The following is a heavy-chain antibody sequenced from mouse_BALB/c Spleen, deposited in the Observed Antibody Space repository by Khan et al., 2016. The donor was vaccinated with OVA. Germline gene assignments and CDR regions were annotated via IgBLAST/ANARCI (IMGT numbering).Heavy chain of an antibody. V-gene: IGHV1-9*01. Sequence: QVQLQQSGGDLMKPGASVKISCKATGYTFSSYWIEWVKQRPGHGLEWIGQIFPGSVSITYNEKFKGKATFTADSSSTPAYMQLSSLTSEDSAVYYCARGGYGGFAFWGQGTLVTVSA. CDR2: IFPGSVSI. J-gene: IGHJ3*01. D-gene: IGHD2-2*01. CDR3: ARGGYGGFAF. CDR1: GYTFSSYW.